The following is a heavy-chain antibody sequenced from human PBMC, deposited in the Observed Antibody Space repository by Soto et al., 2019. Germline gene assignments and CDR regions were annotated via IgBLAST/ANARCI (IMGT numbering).Heavy chain of an antibody. D-gene: IGHD2-15*01. CDR1: GGSISSGGYY. J-gene: IGHJ4*02. CDR3: ARSYCSGGSCYLYYFDY. CDR2: IYYSGST. V-gene: IGHV4-31*03. Sequence: SETLSLTCTVSGGSISSGGYYWSWIRQHPGKGLEWIGYIYYSGSTYYNPSLKSRVTISVDTSKNQSSLKLSSVTAADTAVYYCARSYCSGGSCYLYYFDYWGQGTLVTVSS.